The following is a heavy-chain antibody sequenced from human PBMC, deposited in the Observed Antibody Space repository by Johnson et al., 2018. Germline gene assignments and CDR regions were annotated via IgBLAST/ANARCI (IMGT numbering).Heavy chain of an antibody. CDR3: ISGYSGYDYYYGMDV. J-gene: IGHJ6*02. Sequence: VQLQESGGGLVQXGGSLKLSCAASGFTFSGSAMHWVRQASGKGLEWVGRIRSKANSYATAYAASVKGRFTISRDDSKNTAYLQMNSLKTEDTAVYYCISGYSGYDYYYGMDVWGQGTTVTVSS. D-gene: IGHD5-12*01. CDR2: IRSKANSYAT. CDR1: GFTFSGSA. V-gene: IGHV3-73*01.